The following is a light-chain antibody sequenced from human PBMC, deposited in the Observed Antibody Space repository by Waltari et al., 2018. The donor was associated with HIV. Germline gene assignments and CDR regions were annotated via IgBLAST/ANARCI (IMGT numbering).Light chain of an antibody. CDR1: QSVLYSSNNKTY. CDR3: QQYYTTPRT. Sequence: DIVMTQSPDSLAVSLGERATINCRSSQSVLYSSNNKTYLAWFQQKPGQPPKLLMYWASTRESGVPDRFSGSGSGTEFTLSISGLQAEDVAVYYCQQYYTTPRTFGQGTKVEIK. J-gene: IGKJ1*01. CDR2: WAS. V-gene: IGKV4-1*01.